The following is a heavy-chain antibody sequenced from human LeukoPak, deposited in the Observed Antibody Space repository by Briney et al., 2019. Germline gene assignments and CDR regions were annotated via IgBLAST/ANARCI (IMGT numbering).Heavy chain of an antibody. D-gene: IGHD3-16*01. V-gene: IGHV1-46*01. CDR1: GYTFTSNY. Sequence: ASVKVSCKAFGYTFTSNYMHWVRQAPGQGPEWMGVISPSGGSTTYAQKFQGRVTLTRDMSTSTDYLELSSLRSEDTAVYYCARVRYRLAETYIDYWGQGTLVTVSS. CDR2: ISPSGGST. J-gene: IGHJ4*02. CDR3: ARVRYRLAETYIDY.